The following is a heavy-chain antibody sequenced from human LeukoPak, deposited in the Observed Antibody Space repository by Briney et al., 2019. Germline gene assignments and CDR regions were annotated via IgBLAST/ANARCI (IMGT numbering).Heavy chain of an antibody. V-gene: IGHV3-64*01. CDR3: ARGQLLSSFDI. J-gene: IGHJ3*02. CDR1: GFTFSSYA. CDR2: ISSNGGST. D-gene: IGHD2-2*01. Sequence: GGSLRLSCAASGFTFSSYAMHWVRQAPGKGLEYVSAISSNGGSTYYANSVKGRFTISRDNAKNSLYLQMNSLRAEDMALYYCARGQLLSSFDIWGQGTMVTVSS.